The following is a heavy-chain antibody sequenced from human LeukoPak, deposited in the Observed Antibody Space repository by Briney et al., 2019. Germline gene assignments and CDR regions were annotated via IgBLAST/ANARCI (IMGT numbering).Heavy chain of an antibody. V-gene: IGHV3-23*01. CDR3: AKVYYDILTGYPEAANWFDP. J-gene: IGHJ5*02. CDR1: GFTFSNYA. D-gene: IGHD3-9*01. Sequence: GGSLRLSCAASGFTFSNYAMSWVRQAPGKGLEWVSSINGRGGSTYYADSVKGRFTISRDNSKNTLYLQMNSLRAEDTAVYYCAKVYYDILTGYPEAANWFDPWGQGTLVTVSS. CDR2: INGRGGST.